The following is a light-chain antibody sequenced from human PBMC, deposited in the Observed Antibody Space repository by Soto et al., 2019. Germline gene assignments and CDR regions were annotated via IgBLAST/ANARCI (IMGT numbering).Light chain of an antibody. CDR2: GAS. V-gene: IGKV1-33*01. CDR1: QDISNY. CDR3: HQYDNVPLT. Sequence: DIQMTQSPSSLSASVGDRVTITCQASQDISNYLNWYQQKPGKAPNLLIYGASSLETGVPSRFSGSGSGTDFTFTISRLQPEDIATYYCHQYDNVPLTFGGGTKVEIK. J-gene: IGKJ4*01.